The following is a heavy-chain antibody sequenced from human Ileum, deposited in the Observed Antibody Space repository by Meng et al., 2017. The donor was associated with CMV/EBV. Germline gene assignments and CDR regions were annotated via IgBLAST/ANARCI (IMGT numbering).Heavy chain of an antibody. CDR1: GFNLTSYG. D-gene: IGHD4-11*01. J-gene: IGHJ4*02. V-gene: IGHV3-30*02. Sequence: QVQLMESGGGVVQPGGSLTLSCATSGFNLTSYGRHWVRQTPGNGLEWVAFLRSDGSDKRYADSVKGRFTISRDTSKNTLYLQMNSLTSEDTAIYYCARGTSPDDYRFQYWGQGTLVTVSS. CDR3: ARGTSPDDYRFQY. CDR2: LRSDGSDK.